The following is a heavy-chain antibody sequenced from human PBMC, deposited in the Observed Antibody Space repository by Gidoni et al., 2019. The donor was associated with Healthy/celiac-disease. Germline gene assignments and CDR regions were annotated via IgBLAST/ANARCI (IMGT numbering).Heavy chain of an antibody. J-gene: IGHJ4*02. CDR1: GFTFSSYA. D-gene: IGHD2-15*01. CDR2: ISYDGSNK. Sequence: QVQLLESGGGVVQPGRSLRLSCAASGFTFSSYAMHWVRQAPGKGLEWVAVISYDGSNKYYADSVKGRFTISRDNSKNTLYLQMNSLRAEDTAVYYCAREGYCSGGSCWYIDYWGQGTLVTVSS. V-gene: IGHV3-30-3*01. CDR3: AREGYCSGGSCWYIDY.